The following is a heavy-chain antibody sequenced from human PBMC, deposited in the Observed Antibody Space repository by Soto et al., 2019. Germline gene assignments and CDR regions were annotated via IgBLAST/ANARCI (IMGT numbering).Heavy chain of an antibody. CDR1: GASMNSYH. Sequence: QVQLQASGPGLVKPSETLSLTCTVSGASMNSYHWSWIRQPAGKGLEWIGHIHSSGSTNYNPSLKRRVTMSVDTSKHQFSLRLMSLTAADTAVYYCARDQGVAAAGITWFDPWGQGSLVTVSS. V-gene: IGHV4-4*07. CDR2: IHSSGST. CDR3: ARDQGVAAAGITWFDP. J-gene: IGHJ5*02. D-gene: IGHD6-13*01.